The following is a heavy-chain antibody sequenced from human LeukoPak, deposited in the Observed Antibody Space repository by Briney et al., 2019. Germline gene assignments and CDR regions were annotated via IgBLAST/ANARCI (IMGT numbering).Heavy chain of an antibody. D-gene: IGHD2-15*01. CDR2: IYPGDSDI. CDR3: ARGLYCSGGSCRFDY. CDR1: GYSFTSPW. J-gene: IGHJ4*02. V-gene: IGHV5-51*01. Sequence: GESLKISCEGSGYSFTSPWICWVRQMPGKGLQWLGIIYPGDSDIRYSPSFQGQVTISADKSITTAYLQWSSLKASDTAIYYCARGLYCSGGSCRFDYWGQGTLVTVSS.